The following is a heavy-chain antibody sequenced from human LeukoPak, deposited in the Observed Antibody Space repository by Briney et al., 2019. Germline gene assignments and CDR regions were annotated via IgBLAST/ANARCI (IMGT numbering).Heavy chain of an antibody. CDR2: ISGTGGFTTST. D-gene: IGHD4-23*01. V-gene: IGHV3-23*01. J-gene: IGHJ5*02. Sequence: GGSLRLSCAASGFTFSNYAMTWVRQAPGKGLEWVSTISGTGGFTTSTYYADSVKGRFTISRDNSDNKLYLQMDGLRADDTAVYYCVRDRRYAGNSALSCFAPWGRGTLVTVSS. CDR3: VRDRRYAGNSALSCFAP. CDR1: GFTFSNYA.